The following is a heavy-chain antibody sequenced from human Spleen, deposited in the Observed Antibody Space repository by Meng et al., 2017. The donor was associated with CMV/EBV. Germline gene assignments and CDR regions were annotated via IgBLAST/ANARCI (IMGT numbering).Heavy chain of an antibody. CDR1: GYAFSSYD. CDR2: MNPNTGYT. D-gene: IGHD1-1*01. Sequence: KVSCKASGYAFSSYDINSIRQASGQGLEWMGWMNPNTGYTGYAQKFQGRVTMTGDTSISTAYMELTSLTSEDTAIYFCARAWNPCDSWGQGTLVTVSS. CDR3: ARAWNPCDS. V-gene: IGHV1-8*01. J-gene: IGHJ4*02.